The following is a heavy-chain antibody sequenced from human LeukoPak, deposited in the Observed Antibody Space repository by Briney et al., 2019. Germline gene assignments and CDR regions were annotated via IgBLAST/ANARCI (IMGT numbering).Heavy chain of an antibody. V-gene: IGHV4-59*11. D-gene: IGHD1-26*01. CDR3: ARAVVGANPFDY. Sequence: SETLSLTCTVSGGSISSHYWSWIRQPPGKGLEWIGHIYYSGSTNYNPSLKSRVTISVDTSKNQFSLKLSSVTAADTAVYYCARAVVGANPFDYWGQGTLVTVSS. J-gene: IGHJ4*02. CDR2: IYYSGST. CDR1: GGSISSHY.